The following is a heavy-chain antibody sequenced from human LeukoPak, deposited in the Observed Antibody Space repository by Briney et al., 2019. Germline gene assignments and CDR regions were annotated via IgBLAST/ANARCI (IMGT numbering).Heavy chain of an antibody. CDR3: ARVTDYGGNSGAFEIDY. J-gene: IGHJ4*02. CDR2: INHSGST. Sequence: PSETLSLTCAIYGGSFSGYYWGWIRQPPGKGLEWIGEINHSGSTNYNPSLKSRVTISVDTSKNQFSLKLSSVTAADTAVHYCARVTDYGGNSGAFEIDYWGQGTLVTVSS. V-gene: IGHV4-34*01. CDR1: GGSFSGYY. D-gene: IGHD4-17*01.